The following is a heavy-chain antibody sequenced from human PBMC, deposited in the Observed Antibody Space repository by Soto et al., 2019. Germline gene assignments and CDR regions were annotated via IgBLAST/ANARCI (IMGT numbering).Heavy chain of an antibody. CDR2: IYWNDDK. CDR1: GFSLSTSGVG. Sequence: SGPTLVNPTQTLTLTRTFSGFSLSTSGVGVGWIRQPPGKALEWLALIYWNDDKRYSPSLKSRLTITKDTSKNQVLATNTNTDPVDTATYSSPPTPPHPYPDSSRSYLGYWFDPWGPGTPVTVSS. CDR3: PPTPPHPYPDSSRSYLGYWFDP. D-gene: IGHD3-22*01. J-gene: IGHJ5*02. V-gene: IGHV2-5*01.